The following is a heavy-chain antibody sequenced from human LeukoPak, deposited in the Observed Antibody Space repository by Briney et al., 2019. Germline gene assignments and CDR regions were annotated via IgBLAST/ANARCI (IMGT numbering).Heavy chain of an antibody. CDR1: GDYINNPTYY. V-gene: IGHV4-39*01. CDR2: MHNSGSA. J-gene: IGHJ4*02. D-gene: IGHD3-16*01. Sequence: PSETLSITCSVSGDYINNPTYYWGGIRQPPGKGLEWIGSMHNSGSAYYNPSVKSRVTISVDTSKKQFSVKLNSVTAADTAVYYCALWGTWGYFDYWGQGTLVTVSS. CDR3: ALWGTWGYFDY.